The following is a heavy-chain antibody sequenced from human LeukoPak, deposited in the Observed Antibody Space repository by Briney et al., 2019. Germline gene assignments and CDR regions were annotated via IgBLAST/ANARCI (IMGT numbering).Heavy chain of an antibody. J-gene: IGHJ3*02. Sequence: PSETLSLTCAVYGGSFSGYYWSWIRQPPGKGLEWIGYIYYSGSTNYNPSLKSRVTISVDTSKNQFSLKLSSVTAADTAVYYCARVGNGSGSYIAFDIWGRGTMATVSS. CDR2: IYYSGST. CDR1: GGSFSGYY. CDR3: ARVGNGSGSYIAFDI. D-gene: IGHD3-10*01. V-gene: IGHV4-59*01.